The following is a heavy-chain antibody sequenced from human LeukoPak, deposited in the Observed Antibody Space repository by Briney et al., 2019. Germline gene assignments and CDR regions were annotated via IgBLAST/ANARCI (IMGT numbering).Heavy chain of an antibody. J-gene: IGHJ5*02. D-gene: IGHD2-21*01. Sequence: ASVKVSCKTSGYTFTKYLIHWVRQAPGQGLEWMGTINPQGDITNYAQRFQGRITLTEDTSTSTVYMELSSLTSEDTAVYYCARPSYCVADNCGYWPDPWGPGTLVTVSS. CDR3: ARPSYCVADNCGYWPDP. CDR2: INPQGDIT. V-gene: IGHV1-46*01. CDR1: GYTFTKYL.